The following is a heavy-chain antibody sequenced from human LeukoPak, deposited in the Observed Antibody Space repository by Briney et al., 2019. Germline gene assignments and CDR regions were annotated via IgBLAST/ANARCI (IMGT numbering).Heavy chain of an antibody. CDR2: IHYSGST. Sequence: PSGTLSLTCTVSGDSINNSSYYWGWICQPPGKGLEWIGSIHYSGSTYYNPSLKSRVTISVDTSKNQFSLRLSSVTAADTAVYYCARGSIAPDYWGQGTLVTVPS. D-gene: IGHD6-6*01. CDR1: GDSINNSSYY. J-gene: IGHJ4*02. V-gene: IGHV4-39*01. CDR3: ARGSIAPDY.